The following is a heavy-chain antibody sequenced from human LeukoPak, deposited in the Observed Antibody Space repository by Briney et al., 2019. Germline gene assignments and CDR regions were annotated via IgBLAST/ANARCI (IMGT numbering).Heavy chain of an antibody. CDR2: ISGTGGST. Sequence: GGFLRLSCAASGFTFSSHAMSWVRQAPGKGLEWVSVISGTGGSTYYAESVKGRFTISRDNSKNTLYLQMNGLRAEDTAVYYCAKGGGGDYFYYYYMDVWGKGTTVTVSS. D-gene: IGHD2-21*02. J-gene: IGHJ6*03. CDR1: GFTFSSHA. CDR3: AKGGGGDYFYYYYMDV. V-gene: IGHV3-23*01.